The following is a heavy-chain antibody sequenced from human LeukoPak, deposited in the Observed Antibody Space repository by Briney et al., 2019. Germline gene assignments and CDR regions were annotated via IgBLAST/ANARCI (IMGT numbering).Heavy chain of an antibody. D-gene: IGHD7-27*01. CDR1: GFTFDDYG. CDR3: AKGDVSVTREFDY. J-gene: IGHJ4*02. CDR2: INWNGGST. V-gene: IGHV3-20*04. Sequence: PGGSLRLSCAASGFTFDDYGMSWVRQAPGKGLEWVSGINWNGGSTGYADSVKGRFTISRDNAQNSLYLQMNSLRAEDTAVYYCAKGDVSVTREFDYWGQGTLVTVSS.